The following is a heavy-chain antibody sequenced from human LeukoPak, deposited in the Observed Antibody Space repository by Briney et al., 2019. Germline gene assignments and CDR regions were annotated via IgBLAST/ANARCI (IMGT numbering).Heavy chain of an antibody. Sequence: GGSLRLSCAASGFTFSSYGMHWVRQAPGKGLEWVAFIRYDGSNKYYADSVKGRFTISRDNSKNTLYLQMNSLRAEDTAVYYCARDYRSGIAAADYWGQGTLVTVSS. CDR2: IRYDGSNK. CDR1: GFTFSSYG. V-gene: IGHV3-30*02. CDR3: ARDYRSGIAAADY. D-gene: IGHD6-13*01. J-gene: IGHJ4*02.